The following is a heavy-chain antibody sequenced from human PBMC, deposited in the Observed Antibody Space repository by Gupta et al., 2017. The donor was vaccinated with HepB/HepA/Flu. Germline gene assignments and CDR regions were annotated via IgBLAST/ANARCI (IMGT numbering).Heavy chain of an antibody. Sequence: EVQLVESGGDLVQPGGSLRLSCEASGFPFSSYEMNWVRQAPGKGLEWVSYISSGGNSIYYADSVKGRFTIARDNASNSLYLEMNSLRVEDTAVYYCLSQSTIQPVGLRSCDIWGQGTLVTVSS. CDR3: LSQSTIQPVGLRSCDI. CDR2: ISSGGNSI. J-gene: IGHJ3*02. D-gene: IGHD1-1*01. V-gene: IGHV3-48*03. CDR1: GFPFSSYE.